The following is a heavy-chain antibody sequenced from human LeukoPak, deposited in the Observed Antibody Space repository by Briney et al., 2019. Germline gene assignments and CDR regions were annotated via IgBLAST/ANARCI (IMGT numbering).Heavy chain of an antibody. CDR1: GFTFSTYT. J-gene: IGHJ4*02. Sequence: GGSLRLSCAASGFTFSTYTMYWVRHPPGKRLEWVSIIGNNGGGIHYADSVKGRFTISRDNFKNALYLQMNSLRVEDTAVYYCAIDPNRGTHSWGQGVLVTVSS. V-gene: IGHV3-23*01. CDR2: IGNNGGGI. D-gene: IGHD7-27*01. CDR3: AIDPNRGTHS.